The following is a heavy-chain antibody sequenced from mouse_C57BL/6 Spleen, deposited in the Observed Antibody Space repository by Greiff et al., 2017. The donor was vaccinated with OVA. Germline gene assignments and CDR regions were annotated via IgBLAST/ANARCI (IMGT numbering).Heavy chain of an antibody. Sequence: QVQLQQSGAELVRPGTSVKVSCKASGYAFTNYLIEWVKQRPGQGLVWIGVINPGSGGTNYNEKFKGKATLTADKSSSTAYMQLSSLTSEDSAVYFCARGDDGYYAGGFAYWGQGTLVTVSA. CDR3: ARGDDGYYAGGFAY. V-gene: IGHV1-54*01. CDR1: GYAFTNYL. J-gene: IGHJ3*01. CDR2: INPGSGGT. D-gene: IGHD2-3*01.